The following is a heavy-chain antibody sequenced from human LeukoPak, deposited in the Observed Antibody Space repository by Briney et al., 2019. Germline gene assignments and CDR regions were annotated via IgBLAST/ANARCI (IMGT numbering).Heavy chain of an antibody. CDR3: ARDGTAPGLYFDS. CDR1: GFTFDDYA. Sequence: GRSLRLSCAASGFTFDDYAMHWVRQAPGKGLEWVSGISWNSGSIGYADSVKGRFTISRDNDKNSLFLHMSSLRAADTAVYYCARDGTAPGLYFDSWGPGTLVAVSS. V-gene: IGHV3-9*01. J-gene: IGHJ4*01. CDR2: ISWNSGSI. D-gene: IGHD6-13*01.